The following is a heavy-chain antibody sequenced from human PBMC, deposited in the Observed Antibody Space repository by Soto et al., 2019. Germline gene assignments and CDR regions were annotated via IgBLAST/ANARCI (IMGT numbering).Heavy chain of an antibody. V-gene: IGHV2-5*01. J-gene: IGHJ3*02. CDR2: LYWNDDK. D-gene: IGHD6-19*01. Sequence: SGPTLVNPTQTLTLTCTFSGLSLSTIGVAVGWIRQPPGKALEWLGILYWNDDKRYSPALNSRVTITKDTSKNQVVFTMTNMDPVDTATYYWAHGQGRIAVPGTRAFDIWGQGKMVTVS. CDR1: GLSLSTIGVA. CDR3: AHGQGRIAVPGTRAFDI.